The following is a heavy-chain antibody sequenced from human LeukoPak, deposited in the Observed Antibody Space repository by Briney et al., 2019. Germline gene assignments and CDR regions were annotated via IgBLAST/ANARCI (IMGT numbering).Heavy chain of an antibody. J-gene: IGHJ5*02. CDR1: GGSISSSSYY. Sequence: SETLSLTCTVSGGSISSSSYYWGWIRQPPGKGLEWIGSIYYSGSTYYNPSLKSRVTISVDTSKSQISLKLSSVTAADTAVYYCARGYDILTGYYVGHWFDPWGQGTLVTVSS. V-gene: IGHV4-39*07. CDR3: ARGYDILTGYYVGHWFDP. CDR2: IYYSGST. D-gene: IGHD3-9*01.